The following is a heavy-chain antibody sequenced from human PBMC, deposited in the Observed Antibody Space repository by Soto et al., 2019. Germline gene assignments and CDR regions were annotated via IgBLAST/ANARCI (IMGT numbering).Heavy chain of an antibody. CDR3: AGAPVEAWNYVY. J-gene: IGHJ4*02. CDR1: GYTFTSYG. CDR2: ISAYNGNT. V-gene: IGHV1-18*01. D-gene: IGHD1-7*01. Sequence: QVPLVQSGAEVKKPGASVKVSCKASGYTFTSYGITWVRQAPGQGLEWMGWISAYNGNTNYAQKLQGRVTMTTYTTASTAYMELRSLRSDDTAVYYCAGAPVEAWNYVYWGQGTLVTVSS.